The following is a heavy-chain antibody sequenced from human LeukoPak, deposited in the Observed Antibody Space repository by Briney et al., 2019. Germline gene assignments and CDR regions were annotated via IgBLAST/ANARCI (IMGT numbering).Heavy chain of an antibody. V-gene: IGHV4-59*08. CDR3: ARHGSDYSFDY. D-gene: IGHD3-22*01. J-gene: IGHJ4*02. CDR1: GGSXSXYY. CDR2: ISYSGST. Sequence: SETLSLTCTVXGGSXSXYYWSXXXQXPGKGLEWIGYISYSGSTNYNPSLKSRVTISVDTSKNQFSLKLRSVTAADTAVYYCARHGSDYSFDYWGQGTLVTVSS.